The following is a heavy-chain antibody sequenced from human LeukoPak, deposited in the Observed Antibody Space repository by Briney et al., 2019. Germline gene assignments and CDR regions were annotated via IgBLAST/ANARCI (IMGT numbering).Heavy chain of an antibody. CDR1: GFTFSSYG. J-gene: IGHJ6*02. V-gene: IGHV3-33*08. CDR3: ARERYGMDV. CDR2: IWYDGSNK. Sequence: PGGSLRLSCAASGFTFSSYGMHWVRQAPGKGLEWVAVIWYDGSNKYYADSVKGRFTISRDNSKNTLYLQMNSPRAEDTAVYYCARERYGMDVWGQGTTVTVSS.